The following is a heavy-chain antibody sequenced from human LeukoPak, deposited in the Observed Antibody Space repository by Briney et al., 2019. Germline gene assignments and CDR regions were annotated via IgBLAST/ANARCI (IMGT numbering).Heavy chain of an antibody. V-gene: IGHV1-2*02. CDR1: GYIFTSYY. CDR3: ARGRRLAAAGISYYFDY. J-gene: IGHJ4*02. CDR2: INPSGGGT. Sequence: ASVKVSCKASGYIFTSYYIHWVRQAPGQGLEWMGIINPSGGGTNYPQKFQGRVTMTRDTSISTAYMELSRLRSDDTAVYYCARGRRLAAAGISYYFDYWGQGTLVTVSS. D-gene: IGHD6-13*01.